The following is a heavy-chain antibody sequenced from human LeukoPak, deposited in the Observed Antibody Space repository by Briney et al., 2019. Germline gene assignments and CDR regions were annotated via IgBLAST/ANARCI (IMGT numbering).Heavy chain of an antibody. J-gene: IGHJ4*02. CDR2: ISSSGTSI. CDR3: ARVGDDYGDYPIDY. V-gene: IGHV3-48*01. CDR1: GFTFSSYT. D-gene: IGHD4-17*01. Sequence: GGSLRLSCAASGFTFSSYTMTWVRQAPGKGLEWVSDISSSGTSIYYADSVKGRFTISRDNAKNSLHLQMNSLRAEDTAVYYCARVGDDYGDYPIDYWGQGTLVTVSS.